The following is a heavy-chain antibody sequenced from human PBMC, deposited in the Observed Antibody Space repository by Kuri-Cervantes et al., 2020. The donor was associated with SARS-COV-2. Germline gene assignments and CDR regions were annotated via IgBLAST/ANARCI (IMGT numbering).Heavy chain of an antibody. J-gene: IGHJ1*01. V-gene: IGHV1-58*01. CDR2: IVVGSGNT. CDR1: GFTFTTSA. Sequence: SVTVSCKISGFTFTTSAVQWVRQARGQRLEWIGWIVVGSGNTDYAQKFQERVTIPRDMSTSTAYMELSSLRSEDTAVYYCARAQNCGGACLTGYFQQWGQGTLVTVSS. CDR3: ARAQNCGGACLTGYFQQ. D-gene: IGHD2-21*02.